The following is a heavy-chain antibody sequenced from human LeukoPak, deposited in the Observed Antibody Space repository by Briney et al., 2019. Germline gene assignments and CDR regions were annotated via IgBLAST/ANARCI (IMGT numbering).Heavy chain of an antibody. V-gene: IGHV1-3*01. Sequence: ASVKVSCKASGYTFTSYAMHWVRQAPGQRLEWMGWINAGNGNTKYSQKFQGRVTITRDTSASTAYMELSSLRSEDTAVYYCARAITMVRDNWFDPWGQGTLVTVSS. J-gene: IGHJ5*02. CDR2: INAGNGNT. CDR1: GYTFTSYA. D-gene: IGHD3-10*01. CDR3: ARAITMVRDNWFDP.